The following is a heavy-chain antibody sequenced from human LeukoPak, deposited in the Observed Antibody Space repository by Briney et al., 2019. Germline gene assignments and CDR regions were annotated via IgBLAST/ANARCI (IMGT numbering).Heavy chain of an antibody. D-gene: IGHD3-9*01. J-gene: IGHJ4*02. CDR1: GFTFSSYA. CDR3: ARDSPLLTV. CDR2: ISYDGSNK. Sequence: GGSLRLSCAASGFTFSSYAMHWVRQAPGKGLEWVAVISYDGSNKYYADSMKGRFTISRDNSKNTLYLQMNSLRAEDTATYYCARDSPLLTVWGQGTLVTVSS. V-gene: IGHV3-30-3*01.